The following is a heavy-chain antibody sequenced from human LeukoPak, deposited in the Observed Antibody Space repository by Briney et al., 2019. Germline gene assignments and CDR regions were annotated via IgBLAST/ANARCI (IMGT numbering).Heavy chain of an antibody. J-gene: IGHJ4*02. CDR1: GFTFDDYA. Sequence: GGSLRLSCAASGFTFDDYAMHWVRQAPGKGLEWVSLISWDGGSTDYADSVKGRFTISRDNSKNSLHLQMNSLRPEDSALYYCAKDIWGGGYYDSGSCYGIDYWGQGTLVTVSS. CDR3: AKDIWGGGYYDSGSCYGIDY. CDR2: ISWDGGST. V-gene: IGHV3-43D*03. D-gene: IGHD3-10*01.